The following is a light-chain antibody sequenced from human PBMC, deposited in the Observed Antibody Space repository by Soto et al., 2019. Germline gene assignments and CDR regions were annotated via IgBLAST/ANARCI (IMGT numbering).Light chain of an antibody. CDR2: DAS. CDR3: HQRQYWPPIT. CDR1: LSVSVY. J-gene: IGKJ5*01. Sequence: EIAFTRSPSRVCLSPGERATLSCRTSLSVSVYLDWYQQKPGQATRLLISDASNRATGIPARFSGSGSGTDFTLTISSLEPEDFAVYYCHQRQYWPPITFCQGTRLEIK. V-gene: IGKV3-11*01.